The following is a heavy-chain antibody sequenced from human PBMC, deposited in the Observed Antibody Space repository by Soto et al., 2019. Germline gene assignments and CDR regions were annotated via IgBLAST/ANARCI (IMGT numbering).Heavy chain of an antibody. V-gene: IGHV4-34*01. J-gene: IGHJ6*03. CDR2: INHSGST. D-gene: IGHD3-3*01. CDR3: ARGEPRVAHYYYYMDV. CDR1: GGSFSGYY. Sequence: SETLSLTCAVYGGSFSGYYWSWIRQPPGKGLEWIGEINHSGSTNYNPSLKSRVTISVDTSKNQFSLKLSSVTAADTAVYYCARGEPRVAHYYYYMDVWGKGTTVTVSS.